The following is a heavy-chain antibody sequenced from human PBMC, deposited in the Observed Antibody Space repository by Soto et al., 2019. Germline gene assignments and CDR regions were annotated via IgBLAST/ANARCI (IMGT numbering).Heavy chain of an antibody. Sequence: GGSLRLSCTGSGFNFANYALTWVRQAPGKGLEWVGFIRGETNGGTADYAASLKGRITISRDDSKSIAYLEINSPQTEDTAVYYCTRYYYESSGYYVYWGQGTLVTVSS. CDR2: IRGETNGGTA. J-gene: IGHJ4*02. CDR1: GFNFANYA. V-gene: IGHV3-49*04. CDR3: TRYYYESSGYYVY. D-gene: IGHD3-22*01.